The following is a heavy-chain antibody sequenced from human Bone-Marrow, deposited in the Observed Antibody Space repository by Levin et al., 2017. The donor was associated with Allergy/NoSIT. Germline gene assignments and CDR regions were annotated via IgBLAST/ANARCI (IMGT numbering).Heavy chain of an antibody. CDR1: GSSFTNYW. Sequence: GGSLRLSCKGSGSSFTNYWITWVRQMPGKGLEWMGRINPRDSYTNYSPSFQGHVTISVDKSISTAYLQWNSLKASDTAMYYCARLGCSSTSCYEREDYYYYYYMDVWGKGTTVTVSS. CDR2: INPRDSYT. V-gene: IGHV5-10-1*01. J-gene: IGHJ6*03. CDR3: ARLGCSSTSCYEREDYYYYYYMDV. D-gene: IGHD2-2*01.